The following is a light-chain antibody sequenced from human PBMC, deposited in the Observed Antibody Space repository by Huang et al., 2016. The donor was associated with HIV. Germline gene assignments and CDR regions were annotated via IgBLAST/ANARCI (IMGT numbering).Light chain of an antibody. CDR1: QSISIY. V-gene: IGKV1-39*01. Sequence: DIQMTQSPSSLSASVGDRVTISCRASQSISIYFNWYQHKPGEAPTLLIHATSNLQSGVPSRFSGSGSGTDFTLTINSLQAEDLATYYCQQTKTPPYTFGQGTKLEI. CDR3: QQTKTPPYT. J-gene: IGKJ2*01. CDR2: ATS.